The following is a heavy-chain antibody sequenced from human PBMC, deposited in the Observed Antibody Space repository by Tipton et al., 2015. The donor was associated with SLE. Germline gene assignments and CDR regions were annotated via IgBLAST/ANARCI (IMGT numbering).Heavy chain of an antibody. V-gene: IGHV4-39*01. D-gene: IGHD6-6*01. CDR3: ARLSYSSSFFDY. CDR1: GGSISSHY. CDR2: IYYSGST. J-gene: IGHJ4*02. Sequence: TLSLTCAVYGGSISSHYWSWIRQPPGKGLEWIGSIYYSGSTYYNPSLKSRVTISVDTSKNQFSLKLSSVTAADTAVYYCARLSYSSSFFDYWGQGTLVTVPS.